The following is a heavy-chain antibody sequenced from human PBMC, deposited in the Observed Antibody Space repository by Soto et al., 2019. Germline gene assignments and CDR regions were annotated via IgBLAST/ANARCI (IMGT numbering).Heavy chain of an antibody. J-gene: IGHJ4*02. CDR2: INPSGGST. Sequence: AAAVKVSCTASGSTFTSSYMHWVRQAPGQGLEWMGIINPSGGSTSYAQKFQGRVTMTRDTSTSTVYMELSSLRSEDTAVYYCARGPQITMMFDYWGQGTLVTVS. V-gene: IGHV1-46*01. CDR1: GSTFTSSY. CDR3: ARGPQITMMFDY. D-gene: IGHD3-22*01.